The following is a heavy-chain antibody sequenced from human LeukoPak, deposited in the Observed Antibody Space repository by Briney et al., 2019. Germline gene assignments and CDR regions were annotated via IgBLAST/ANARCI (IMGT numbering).Heavy chain of an antibody. J-gene: IGHJ4*02. V-gene: IGHV1-69*05. D-gene: IGHD3-10*01. CDR2: IIPIFGTA. CDR1: GGTFSSYA. Sequence: GASAKVSCKASGGTFSSYAISWVRQAPGQGLEWMGGIIPIFGTANYAQKFQGRVTITTDESTSTAYMELSSLRSEDTAVYYCASSFGYYGSGVGAFDYWGQGTLVTVSS. CDR3: ASSFGYYGSGVGAFDY.